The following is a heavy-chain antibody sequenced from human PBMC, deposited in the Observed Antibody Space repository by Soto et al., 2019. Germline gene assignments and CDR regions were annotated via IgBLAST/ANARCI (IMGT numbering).Heavy chain of an antibody. Sequence: ASVKVSCKASGDTFTTHDINWVRQATGHGLEWMGWINPNSGNIGYAQRFQGRVTMTRDTAIRTVYMEVSSLRSDDTAVYYCARGRASGSYYLLDYWGQGTLVTVSS. CDR3: ARGRASGSYYLLDY. CDR2: INPNSGNI. D-gene: IGHD3-10*01. J-gene: IGHJ4*02. CDR1: GDTFTTHD. V-gene: IGHV1-8*01.